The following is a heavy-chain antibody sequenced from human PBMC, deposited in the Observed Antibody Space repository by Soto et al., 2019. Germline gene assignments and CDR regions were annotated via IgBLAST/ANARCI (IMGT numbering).Heavy chain of an antibody. CDR3: ARGFLGRYFDY. Sequence: GGSLRLSCAASGFTFSGYSMTWVRQAPGRGLEWVSYITSGSGAIYYTDSVKGRFTISRDNAKNSLYLQMDSLSDADTAVYYCARGFLGRYFDYWGQGTLVTV. CDR2: ITSGSGAI. CDR1: GFTFSGYS. J-gene: IGHJ4*02. D-gene: IGHD2-15*01. V-gene: IGHV3-48*02.